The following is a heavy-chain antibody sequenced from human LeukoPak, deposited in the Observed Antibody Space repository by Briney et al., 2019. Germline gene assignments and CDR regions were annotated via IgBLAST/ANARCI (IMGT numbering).Heavy chain of an antibody. D-gene: IGHD6-19*01. Sequence: GASVKVSCKASGYTFTSYYMHWVRQAPGQGLEWMGIINPSGGSTIYAQKFQGRVTMTRDTSTSTVYMELSSLTSEDTAVYYCARGGRIAVATIHHFFDFWGQGTLVTVSS. J-gene: IGHJ4*02. CDR3: ARGGRIAVATIHHFFDF. V-gene: IGHV1-46*01. CDR2: INPSGGST. CDR1: GYTFTSYY.